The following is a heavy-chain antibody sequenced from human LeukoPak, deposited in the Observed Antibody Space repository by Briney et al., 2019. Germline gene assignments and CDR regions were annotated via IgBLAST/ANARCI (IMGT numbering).Heavy chain of an antibody. J-gene: IGHJ6*03. CDR2: ISSSSSYI. D-gene: IGHD6-25*01. V-gene: IGHV3-21*01. CDR1: GFTVSTYD. CDR3: ARDGTPIYNSGWVYMDV. Sequence: GGSLRLSCAASGFTVSTYDMSWVRQAPGKGPEWVSCISSSSSYIYYADSVKGRFTISRDNAENSLYLQMNSLRVEDTAVYYCARDGTPIYNSGWVYMDVWGRGTTVTISS.